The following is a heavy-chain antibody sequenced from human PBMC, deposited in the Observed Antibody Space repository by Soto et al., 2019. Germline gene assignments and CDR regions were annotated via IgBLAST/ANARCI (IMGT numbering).Heavy chain of an antibody. Sequence: QVQLVQSGAEVKKPGASVKVSCKASGYTFTSYGISWVRQAPGQGLEGMGWINSYNGNTNYAQKLQGRVTMTTDTSTSTAYMELRSPRSDDTAVYYCAGEPVAGIWFDPWGQGTLVTVSS. J-gene: IGHJ5*02. CDR1: GYTFTSYG. CDR2: INSYNGNT. V-gene: IGHV1-18*01. CDR3: AGEPVAGIWFDP. D-gene: IGHD6-19*01.